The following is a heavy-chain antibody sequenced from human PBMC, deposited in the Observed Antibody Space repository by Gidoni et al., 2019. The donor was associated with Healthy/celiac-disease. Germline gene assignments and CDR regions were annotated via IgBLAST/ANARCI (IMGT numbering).Heavy chain of an antibody. CDR3: ARQQSVVVVAATLHYYYYGMDV. J-gene: IGHJ6*04. V-gene: IGHV4-39*01. Sequence: QLQLQASGPGLVQPSETPSLPCTVSGGSISSFSYYWGWIRQPPGKGLEWIGSIYYSGSTYYNPSLKSRVTISVDTSKNQFSLKLSSVTAADTAVYYCARQQSVVVVAATLHYYYYGMDVWGKGTTVTVSS. CDR1: GGSISSFSYY. CDR2: IYYSGST. D-gene: IGHD2-15*01.